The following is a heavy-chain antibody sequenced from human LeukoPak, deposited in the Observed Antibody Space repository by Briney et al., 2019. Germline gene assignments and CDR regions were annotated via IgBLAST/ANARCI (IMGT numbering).Heavy chain of an antibody. CDR3: ARDMGLYGSGSPPSGMDV. V-gene: IGHV4-39*07. J-gene: IGHJ6*02. D-gene: IGHD3-10*01. Sequence: SETLSLTCTVSGGSISSGSYYWGWIRQPPGKGLEWIGSIYYSGSTYYNPSLKSRVTISVDTSKNQFSLKLSSATAADTAVYYCARDMGLYGSGSPPSGMDVWGQGTTVTVSS. CDR2: IYYSGST. CDR1: GGSISSGSYY.